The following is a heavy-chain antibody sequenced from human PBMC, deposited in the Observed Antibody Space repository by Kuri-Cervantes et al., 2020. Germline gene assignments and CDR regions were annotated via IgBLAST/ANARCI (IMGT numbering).Heavy chain of an antibody. CDR1: GYTFTSYD. CDR3: ATALRGYCSGGSCYTLGAYYMDV. V-gene: IGHV1-8*01. CDR2: MNPNSGNT. J-gene: IGHJ6*03. Sequence: ASVKVSCKASGYTFTSYDINWVRQAPGQGLEWMGWMNPNSGNTDYAQNFQGRVTMTRNTSISTAYMELSSLRSEDTAVYYCATALRGYCSGGSCYTLGAYYMDVWGKGATVTVSS. D-gene: IGHD2-15*01.